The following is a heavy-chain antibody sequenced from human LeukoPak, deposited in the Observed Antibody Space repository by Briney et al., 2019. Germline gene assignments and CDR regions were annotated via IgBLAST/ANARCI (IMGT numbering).Heavy chain of an antibody. Sequence: SSETLSLTCSVSGGSMSSGGYYWSWIRQHPGKGLEWMGHIYYSGTVYYNPSLRSRVSISVDTSKNQFSLRLSSVTAADTAVYYCARIGRGSEIGYWGQGTLVTVSS. CDR3: ARIGRGSEIGY. D-gene: IGHD3-10*01. CDR2: IYYSGTV. CDR1: GGSMSSGGYY. V-gene: IGHV4-31*03. J-gene: IGHJ4*02.